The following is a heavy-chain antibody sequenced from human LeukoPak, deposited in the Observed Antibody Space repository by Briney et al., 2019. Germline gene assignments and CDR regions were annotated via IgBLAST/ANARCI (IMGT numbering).Heavy chain of an antibody. CDR3: ARDPGGYGGNAFDY. CDR1: GYTFTGYY. J-gene: IGHJ4*02. Sequence: EASVKVSCKASGYTFTGYYMHWVRQAPGQGLEGMGRINPNSGGTNYAQKFQGRVTMTRDTSISTAYMELSRLRSDDTAVYYCARDPGGYGGNAFDYWGQGTLVTVSS. D-gene: IGHD4-23*01. CDR2: INPNSGGT. V-gene: IGHV1-2*06.